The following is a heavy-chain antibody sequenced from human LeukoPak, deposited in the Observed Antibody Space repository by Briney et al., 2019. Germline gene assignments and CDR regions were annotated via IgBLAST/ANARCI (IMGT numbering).Heavy chain of an antibody. V-gene: IGHV4-39*07. CDR3: ARGYSSGYTYSDY. CDR1: GGSISSSSYY. D-gene: IGHD3-22*01. J-gene: IGHJ4*02. CDR2: IYYSGST. Sequence: PSETLSLTCTVSGGSISSSSYYWGWIRQPPGKGLEWIGSIYYSGSTYYNPSLKSRVTISVDTSKNQFSLKLSSVTAADTAVYYCARGYSSGYTYSDYWGQGTLVTVSS.